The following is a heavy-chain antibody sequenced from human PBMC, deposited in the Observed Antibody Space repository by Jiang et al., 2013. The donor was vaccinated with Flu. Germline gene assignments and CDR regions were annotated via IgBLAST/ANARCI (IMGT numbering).Heavy chain of an antibody. D-gene: IGHD2-15*01. CDR1: GGTFSSYA. Sequence: SSVKVSCKASGGTFSSYAISWVRQAPGQGLEWMGGIIPIFGTANYAQKFQGRVTITADESTSTAYMELSSLRFEDTAVYYCARDEGYCSGGSCYPNWFDPWGQGTLVTVSS. CDR3: ARDEGYCSGGSCYPNWFDP. V-gene: IGHV1-69*01. J-gene: IGHJ5*02. CDR2: IIPIFGTA.